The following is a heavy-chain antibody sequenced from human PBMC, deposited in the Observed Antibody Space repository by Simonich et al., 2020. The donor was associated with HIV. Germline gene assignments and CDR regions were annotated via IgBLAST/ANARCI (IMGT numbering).Heavy chain of an antibody. V-gene: IGHV3-33*01. D-gene: IGHD4-17*01. CDR3: ARDPHGDNDAFDI. CDR2: IWYKGSNK. J-gene: IGHJ3*02. CDR1: GFSFSNYG. Sequence: QVQLVESGGGVVQPGRSLRLSCAASGFSFSNYGMHRVRQAPGKGLGWVAFIWYKGSNKYYGDTVKGRFTISRDNSKNTLYLQMNSLRAEDTAVYYCARDPHGDNDAFDIWGQGTMVTVSS.